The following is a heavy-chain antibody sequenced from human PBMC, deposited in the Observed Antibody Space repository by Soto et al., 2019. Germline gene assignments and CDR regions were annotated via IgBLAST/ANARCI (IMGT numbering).Heavy chain of an antibody. Sequence: ASVKVSCKASGYTFTSYASHWVRQAPGQRLGWMGWINAGNGNTKYSQKFQGRVTITRDTSASTAYMELSSLRSEDTAVYYCARDEGYSDSTGYYDYWGQGTLVTVSS. CDR2: INAGNGNT. J-gene: IGHJ4*02. CDR3: ARDEGYSDSTGYYDY. V-gene: IGHV1-3*01. CDR1: GYTFTSYA. D-gene: IGHD3-22*01.